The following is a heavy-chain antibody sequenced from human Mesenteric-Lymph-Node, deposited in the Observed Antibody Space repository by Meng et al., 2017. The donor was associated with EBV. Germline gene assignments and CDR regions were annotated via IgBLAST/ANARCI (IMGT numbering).Heavy chain of an antibody. D-gene: IGHD1-7*01. CDR1: GGSISGNNW. Sequence: QGQLQESGPGLVKPSGTLSLTCACSGGSISGNNWWSWIRQPPGKGLEWIGEVFHIGSTNYNPSLKSRVTISLDKSKNQFSLKLTSVTAADTAVYFCARVSEISGTWLDCWGQGTLVTVSS. CDR2: VFHIGST. CDR3: ARVSEISGTWLDC. J-gene: IGHJ1*01. V-gene: IGHV4-4*02.